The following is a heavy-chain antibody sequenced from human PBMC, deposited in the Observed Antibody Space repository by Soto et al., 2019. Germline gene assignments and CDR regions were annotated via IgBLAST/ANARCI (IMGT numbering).Heavy chain of an antibody. D-gene: IGHD6-13*01. Sequence: QAQLVESGGGVVQPGRSLRLSCAASGFTFSSYNMHWVRQAPGKGLEWVALISYDGSNKYYADSVKGRFTISRDNSKNTLYLQMNSLTAEDTALYYCAKDKGITAQKYYFDYWGQGTLVTVSS. CDR3: AKDKGITAQKYYFDY. V-gene: IGHV3-30*18. CDR1: GFTFSSYN. CDR2: ISYDGSNK. J-gene: IGHJ4*02.